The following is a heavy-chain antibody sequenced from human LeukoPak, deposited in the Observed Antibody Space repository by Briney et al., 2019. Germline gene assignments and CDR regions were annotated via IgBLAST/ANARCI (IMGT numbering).Heavy chain of an antibody. CDR3: ARDASSARADY. J-gene: IGHJ4*02. CDR1: GFAFSSYW. D-gene: IGHD3-16*02. CDR2: IDSDGSST. V-gene: IGHV3-74*01. Sequence: GRSLRLSCAASGFAFSSYWMHWVRQAPGKGLVWVSRIDSDGSSTTYADSVKGRFTISRDNAKNTLYLQMNSLRAEDTAVYFCARDASSARADYWGQGTLVTVSS.